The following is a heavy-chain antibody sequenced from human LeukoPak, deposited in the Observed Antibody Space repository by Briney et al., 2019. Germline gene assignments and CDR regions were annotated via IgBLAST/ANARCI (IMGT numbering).Heavy chain of an antibody. J-gene: IGHJ4*02. D-gene: IGHD3-22*01. CDR2: INHSGST. Sequence: PSETLSLTCAVYGGSFSGYYWSWIRQPPGKGLEWIGEINHSGSTNYNPSLKSRVTISVDTSKNQFSLKLSSVTAADTAVYYCARAAGEDYYDSSGYRSATFDYWGQGTLVTVSS. V-gene: IGHV4-34*01. CDR1: GGSFSGYY. CDR3: ARAAGEDYYDSSGYRSATFDY.